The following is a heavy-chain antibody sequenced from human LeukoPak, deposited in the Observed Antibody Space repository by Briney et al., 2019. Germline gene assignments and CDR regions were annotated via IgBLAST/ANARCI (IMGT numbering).Heavy chain of an antibody. Sequence: GGSLRLSCAASGFTFSDYYMSWIRQAPGKGLEWVSYISSSGSTIYYADSVKGRFTISRDNAKNSLYLQMNSLRAEDTAVYYCASDQYCSSTSCSSSWGQGTLVTVSS. V-gene: IGHV3-11*04. J-gene: IGHJ4*02. CDR1: GFTFSDYY. CDR2: ISSSGSTI. D-gene: IGHD2-2*01. CDR3: ASDQYCSSTSCSSS.